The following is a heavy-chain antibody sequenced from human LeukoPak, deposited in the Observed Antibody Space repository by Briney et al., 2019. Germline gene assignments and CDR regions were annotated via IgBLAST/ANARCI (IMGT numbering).Heavy chain of an antibody. D-gene: IGHD3-16*01. CDR3: VRGQLWSYYHDY. CDR1: GFTFSSYA. CDR2: ISGSGGST. V-gene: IGHV3-23*01. J-gene: IGHJ4*02. Sequence: GGSLRLSCAASGFTFSSYAMSWVRQAPGKGLEWVSAISGSGGSTYYADSVKGRFTISRDNAKNTVYLEMNSLRAEDTAVYYCVRGQLWSYYHDYWGQGTLVTVSS.